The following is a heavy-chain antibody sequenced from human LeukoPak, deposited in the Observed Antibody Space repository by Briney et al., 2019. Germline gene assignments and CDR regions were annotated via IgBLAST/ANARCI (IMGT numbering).Heavy chain of an antibody. CDR3: TRDQTPYY. J-gene: IGHJ4*02. V-gene: IGHV3-49*04. CDR1: GFTFGDYA. Sequence: GGSLRLSCTGSGFTFGDYAMTWVRQAPGKGLEWVGFIRSQIYGGTPEYAASVKGRFTISGDDSEGVAYLQMNSLKTEDTAVYYCTRDQTPYYWGQGTLVTVSS. CDR2: IRSQIYGGTP.